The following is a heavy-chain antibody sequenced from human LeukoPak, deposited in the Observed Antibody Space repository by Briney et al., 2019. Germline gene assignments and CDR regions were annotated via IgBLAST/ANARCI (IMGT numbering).Heavy chain of an antibody. D-gene: IGHD1/OR15-1a*01. J-gene: IGHJ4*02. Sequence: SVKVSCKASGGTFSSYAISWVRQAPGQGLEWMGGIIPIFGTANYAQKFQGRVTITADESTSTAYMELSSLRSEDTAVYYCASYNWNSFYFDYWGQGTLVTVSS. CDR2: IIPIFGTA. CDR3: ASYNWNSFYFDY. CDR1: GGTFSSYA. V-gene: IGHV1-69*01.